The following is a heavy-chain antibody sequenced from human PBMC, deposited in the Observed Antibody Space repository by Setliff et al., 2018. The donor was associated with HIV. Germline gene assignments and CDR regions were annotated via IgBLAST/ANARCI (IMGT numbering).Heavy chain of an antibody. CDR3: ATKVYCTNGVCLDAFDI. Sequence: ASVKVSCKASGYTFTSYGISWVRQAPGQGLEWMGWISAYNGNTNYAQKLQGRVTMTTDTSTSTAYMELRSLRSDDTAVYYCATKVYCTNGVCLDAFDIWGQGTMVTVSS. J-gene: IGHJ3*02. D-gene: IGHD2-8*01. CDR1: GYTFTSYG. CDR2: ISAYNGNT. V-gene: IGHV1-18*01.